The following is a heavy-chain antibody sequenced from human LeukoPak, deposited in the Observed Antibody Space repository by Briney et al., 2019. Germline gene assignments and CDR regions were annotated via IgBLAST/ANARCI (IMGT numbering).Heavy chain of an antibody. Sequence: SQTLSLTCSISGDSFGRGLYYWTWIRQPAGKGLEWIGSIYHSGSTYYNPSLKSRVTISVDTSKNQFSLKLSSVTAADTAVYYCARDDVVRGSTSCYAQGYFDLWGRGTLVTVSS. CDR1: GDSFGRGLYY. D-gene: IGHD2-2*01. CDR2: IYHSGST. CDR3: ARDDVVRGSTSCYAQGYFDL. J-gene: IGHJ2*01. V-gene: IGHV4-61*02.